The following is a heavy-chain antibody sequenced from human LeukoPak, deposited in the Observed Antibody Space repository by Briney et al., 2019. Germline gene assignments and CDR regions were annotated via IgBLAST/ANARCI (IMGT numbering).Heavy chain of an antibody. Sequence: GRSLRLSCAASGFTFSSYAMHWVRQAPGKGLEWVAVISYDGSNKYYADSVKGRFTISRDNSKNTLYLQMNSLRPEDTAVYYCARTGSLTMNWFDPWGQGTLVTVSS. J-gene: IGHJ5*02. D-gene: IGHD1-14*01. V-gene: IGHV3-30-3*01. CDR3: ARTGSLTMNWFDP. CDR1: GFTFSSYA. CDR2: ISYDGSNK.